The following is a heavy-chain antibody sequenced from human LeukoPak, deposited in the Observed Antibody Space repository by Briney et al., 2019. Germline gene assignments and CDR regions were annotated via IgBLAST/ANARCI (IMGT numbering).Heavy chain of an antibody. J-gene: IGHJ4*02. Sequence: GGSLRLSCAASGFTFSSYWMSWVRQAPGKGLEWVSAISGSGGSTYYADSVKGRFTISRDNSKNTLYLQMNSLRAEDTAVYYCAKRSIVVVITTEEYYFDYWGQGTLVTVSS. CDR1: GFTFSSYW. CDR2: ISGSGGST. CDR3: AKRSIVVVITTEEYYFDY. V-gene: IGHV3-23*01. D-gene: IGHD3-22*01.